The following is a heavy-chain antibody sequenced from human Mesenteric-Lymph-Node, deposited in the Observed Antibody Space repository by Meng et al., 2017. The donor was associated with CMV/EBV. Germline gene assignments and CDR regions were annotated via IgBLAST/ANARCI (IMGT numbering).Heavy chain of an antibody. CDR2: IYSSGTT. CDR3: ARGNSSSWSDFFDV. V-gene: IGHV3-53*01. CDR1: GFTFSTNY. Sequence: GESLKISCAASGFTFSTNYMSWVRQAPGKGLEWVSVIYSSGTTYYTNSVEGRFTISRDTAKNTVYLQMNSLRGEDTAVYYCARGNSSSWSDFFDVWGLGTTVTVSS. J-gene: IGHJ6*02. D-gene: IGHD6-13*01.